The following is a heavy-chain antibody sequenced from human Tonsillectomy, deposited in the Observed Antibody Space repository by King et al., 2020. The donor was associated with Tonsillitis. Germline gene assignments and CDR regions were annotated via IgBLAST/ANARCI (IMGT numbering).Heavy chain of an antibody. CDR1: GGTFTTYA. V-gene: IGHV1-69*06. D-gene: IGHD3-3*01. CDR3: ARAHYDFWSVYL. Sequence: VQLVESGAEVKKPGSSVKVSCEFSGGTFTTYAISWVRQAPGQGLEWMGGIIPIFGSTHYARTFQNRVTITADRSTSTVYMELSSLRSDDTAVYYCARAHYDFWSVYLWGQGTMVTVSS. CDR2: IIPIFGST. J-gene: IGHJ3*01.